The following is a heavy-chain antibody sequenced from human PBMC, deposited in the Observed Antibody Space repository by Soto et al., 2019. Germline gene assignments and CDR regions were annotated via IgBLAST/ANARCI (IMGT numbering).Heavy chain of an antibody. J-gene: IGHJ6*02. CDR1: GFTFSSHA. Sequence: QVQLVESGGGVVQPGRSLRLSCAASGFTFSSHAMHWVRQAPGKGLEWVAVISYDASNKYYADSVKGRFTISRDNSKNTLYLQVNSLRVEDTAVYYCAKAFGCSSTTCSESCGYYYYALDVWGQGTTVTVSS. CDR2: ISYDASNK. D-gene: IGHD2-2*01. V-gene: IGHV3-30*18. CDR3: AKAFGCSSTTCSESCGYYYYALDV.